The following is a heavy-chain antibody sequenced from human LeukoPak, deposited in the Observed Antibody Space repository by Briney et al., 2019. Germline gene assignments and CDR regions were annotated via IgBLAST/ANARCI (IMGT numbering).Heavy chain of an antibody. Sequence: SVTLSLTCTVSGGSISSYCWNWIRQPPGKGLEWIGYISDSGSTNYNPSLKSRVTISVDTSKNQFSLKLSSVTAADTAVYYCARDRRYGDYFDYWGQGTLVTVSS. CDR2: ISDSGST. CDR3: ARDRRYGDYFDY. D-gene: IGHD4-17*01. J-gene: IGHJ4*02. CDR1: GGSISSYC. V-gene: IGHV4-59*01.